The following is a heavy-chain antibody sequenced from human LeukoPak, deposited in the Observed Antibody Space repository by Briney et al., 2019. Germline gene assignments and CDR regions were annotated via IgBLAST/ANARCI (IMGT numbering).Heavy chain of an antibody. V-gene: IGHV3-23*01. J-gene: IGHJ3*02. CDR1: GFTFSSYA. CDR2: ISGSGGTT. D-gene: IGHD2-21*01. CDR3: VRDFSPYCSGDCYFDAFDI. Sequence: GGSLRLSCAASGFTFSSYAMSWVRQAPGKGLEWVSAISGSGGTTYYADSVKGRLTISRDNSKNTLYLQMNSLRAEDTAVYYCVRDFSPYCSGDCYFDAFDIWGQGTVVTVSS.